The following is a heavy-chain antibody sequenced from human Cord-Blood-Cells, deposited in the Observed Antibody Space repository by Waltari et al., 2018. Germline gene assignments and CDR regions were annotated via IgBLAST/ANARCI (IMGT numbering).Heavy chain of an antibody. CDR1: GFPFSSYA. Sequence: EVQLLESGGGLVQPGGSLRLSCAASGFPFSSYAMSWVRPAPGKGLEWVSAISGSGGSTYYADSVKGRFTISRDNSKNTLYLQMNSLRAEDTAVYYCAKDTILSRTPFDLWGRGTLVTVSS. CDR3: AKDTILSRTPFDL. CDR2: ISGSGGST. J-gene: IGHJ2*01. V-gene: IGHV3-23*01. D-gene: IGHD3-3*01.